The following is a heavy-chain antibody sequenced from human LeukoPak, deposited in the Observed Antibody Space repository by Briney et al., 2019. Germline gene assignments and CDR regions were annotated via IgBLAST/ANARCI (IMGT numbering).Heavy chain of an antibody. J-gene: IGHJ4*02. CDR3: AKDTGPGGYINPLDY. V-gene: IGHV3-30*18. Sequence: GGSLRLSCAASGFTVSSNYMSWVRQAPGKGLEWVAVISYDGSNKYYADSVKGRFTISRDNSKNTLYLQMNSLRAEDTAVYYCAKDTGPGGYINPLDYWGQGTLVTVSS. D-gene: IGHD2-8*02. CDR2: ISYDGSNK. CDR1: GFTVSSNY.